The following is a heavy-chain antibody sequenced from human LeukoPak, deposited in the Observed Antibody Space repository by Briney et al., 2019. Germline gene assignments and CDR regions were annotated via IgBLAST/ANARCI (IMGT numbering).Heavy chain of an antibody. D-gene: IGHD3-10*01. CDR1: GGSISSGGYY. Sequence: SQTLSLTCTGSGGSISSGGYYWSWIRQPPGKGLERLGYIYYSGSTYYNPSLKSRVTISVDTSKSQFSLKLSSVTAADTAVYYCARGGRVPFDPWGQGTLVTVSS. CDR3: ARGGRVPFDP. CDR2: IYYSGST. J-gene: IGHJ5*02. V-gene: IGHV4-31*03.